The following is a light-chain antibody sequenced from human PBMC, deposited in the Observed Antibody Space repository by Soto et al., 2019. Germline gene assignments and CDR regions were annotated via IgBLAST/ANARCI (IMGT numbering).Light chain of an antibody. CDR3: QSYDSSLSGFVV. J-gene: IGLJ2*01. Sequence: QSVLTQPPSVSGAPGERVTISCTGSSSNIGTTYDVHWYQQLPGAAPKLLIYGNTDRPSGVPDRFSGSKSGTSASLAITGLQAEDDADYYCQSYDSSLSGFVVFGGGTKLTVL. CDR1: SSNIGTTYD. V-gene: IGLV1-40*01. CDR2: GNT.